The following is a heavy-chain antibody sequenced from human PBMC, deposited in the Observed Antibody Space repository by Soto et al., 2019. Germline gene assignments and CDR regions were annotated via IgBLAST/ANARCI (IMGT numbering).Heavy chain of an antibody. CDR1: GFVFSTFR. Sequence: GGPLRLSCYASGFVFSTFRMHWVRRAPGKGLEWLATIRFDGSTARYAESVRGRFKISRDNSMNTLYLQLDRLRVEDTAVYYCVRDRPNTESLTGYFDTWGQGTPVTVSS. V-gene: IGHV3-33*01. D-gene: IGHD3-9*01. J-gene: IGHJ4*02. CDR3: VRDRPNTESLTGYFDT. CDR2: IRFDGSTA.